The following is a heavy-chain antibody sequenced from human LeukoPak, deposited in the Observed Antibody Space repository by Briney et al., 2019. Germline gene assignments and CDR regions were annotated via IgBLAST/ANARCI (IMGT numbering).Heavy chain of an antibody. Sequence: SQTLSLTCTVSGGSISSGDYYWRWIRQPPGKGLEWIGYIYYSGSTYYNPSLKSRVTISVDTSKNQFSLKLSSVTAADTAVYYCARLCPSRACDSRAKTGGLDYWGQGTLVTVSS. J-gene: IGHJ4*02. CDR2: IYYSGST. CDR3: ARLCPSRACDSRAKTGGLDY. V-gene: IGHV4-30-4*01. CDR1: GGSISSGDYY. D-gene: IGHD3-22*01.